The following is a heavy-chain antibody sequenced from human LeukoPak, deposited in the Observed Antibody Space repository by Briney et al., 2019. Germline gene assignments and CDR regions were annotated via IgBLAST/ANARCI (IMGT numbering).Heavy chain of an antibody. V-gene: IGHV4-4*07. CDR2: IYISGST. Sequence: SETLSLTCTVSGGSISSYYWSWIRQPAGKGLEWIGRIYISGSTNYNPSLKSRVTISVDTSKNQFSLKLGSVTAADTTVYYCASGRAGYLCYFVYWGQGTLVTVSS. CDR3: ASGRAGYLCYFVY. J-gene: IGHJ4*02. CDR1: GGSISSYY. D-gene: IGHD5-18*01.